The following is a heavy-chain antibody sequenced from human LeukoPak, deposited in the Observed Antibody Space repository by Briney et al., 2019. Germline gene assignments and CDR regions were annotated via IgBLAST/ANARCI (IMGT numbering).Heavy chain of an antibody. J-gene: IGHJ4*02. CDR2: INHSGST. CDR1: GGSFSGYY. V-gene: IGHV4-34*01. Sequence: SETLSLTCAVYGGSFSGYYWSWIRQPPGKGLEWIGEINHSGSTNYNPSLKSRVTISVDTSKNQFSLKLSSVTAADTAMYYCAGGHGYYEGAFGSWGQGTLVIVSS. D-gene: IGHD4-17*01. CDR3: AGGHGYYEGAFGS.